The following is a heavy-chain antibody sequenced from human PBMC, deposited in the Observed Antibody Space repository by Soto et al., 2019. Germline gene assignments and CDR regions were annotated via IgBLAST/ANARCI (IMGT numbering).Heavy chain of an antibody. CDR1: GCSIRSSSYY. Sequence: PSETQSLTSTFSGCSIRSSSYYWGWIRQPPGKGLEWIGSIYYSGSTYYNPSLKSRVTISVDTSKNQFSLKLSSVTAADTAVYYCARERDLMGFDYWGQGTLVTVSS. J-gene: IGHJ4*02. V-gene: IGHV4-39*02. D-gene: IGHD1-26*01. CDR2: IYYSGST. CDR3: ARERDLMGFDY.